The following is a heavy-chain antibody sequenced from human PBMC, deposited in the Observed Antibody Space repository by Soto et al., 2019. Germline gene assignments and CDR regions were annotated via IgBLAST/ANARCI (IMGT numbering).Heavy chain of an antibody. CDR1: GYTFTSYG. J-gene: IGHJ5*02. Sequence: GASVKVSCKASGYTFTSYGISWVRQAPGQGLEWMGWISAYNGNTNYAQKLQGRVTMTTDTSTSTAYMELRSLRSDDTAVYYCARVRLTYYYDSSGQNWFDPWGQGTLVTVSS. CDR3: ARVRLTYYYDSSGQNWFDP. V-gene: IGHV1-18*01. D-gene: IGHD3-22*01. CDR2: ISAYNGNT.